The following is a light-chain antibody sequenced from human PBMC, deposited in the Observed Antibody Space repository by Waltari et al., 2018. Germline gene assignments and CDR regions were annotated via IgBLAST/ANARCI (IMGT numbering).Light chain of an antibody. CDR2: DVA. J-gene: IGLJ1*01. CDR1: SSDVAGYNF. Sequence: QSALTQPASVSGSPGQSISISCTGTSSDVAGYNFVSWYQQHPGKAPQLMIYDVANRPSGVSNRFSGSKSGNTASLTISGLQAEDEADYYCSSYTSSSTRVFGTGTKVTVL. V-gene: IGLV2-14*03. CDR3: SSYTSSSTRV.